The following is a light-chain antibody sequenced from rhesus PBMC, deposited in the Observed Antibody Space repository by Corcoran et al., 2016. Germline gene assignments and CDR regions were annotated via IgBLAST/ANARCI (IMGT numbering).Light chain of an antibody. CDR1: EIVDNY. CDR3: QHSYGIPLT. CDR2: KAA. J-gene: IGKJ4*01. V-gene: IGKV1-74*01. Sequence: DIQMTQSPSSLSASVGDRVTISCRTSEIVDNYLHWYQQKPGKAPRLLSYKAATLQSGVPSRFSGSGSGRDFTLTISSVQPGDFATYYSQHSYGIPLTFGGGTKVDLK.